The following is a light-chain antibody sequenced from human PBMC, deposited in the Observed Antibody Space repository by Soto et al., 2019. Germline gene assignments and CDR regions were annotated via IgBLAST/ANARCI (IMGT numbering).Light chain of an antibody. J-gene: IGKJ4*01. Sequence: MPQSPTTLAVSPVEIATLACRASHSVGSNLAWYQQKPGQAPRLLIYGASTRATGIPARFSGSGSGTEFTLTINSLEPEDFAVYYCQQRSTWPRTFGGGRMVDVK. CDR2: GAS. CDR3: QQRSTWPRT. CDR1: HSVGSN. V-gene: IGKV3-15*01.